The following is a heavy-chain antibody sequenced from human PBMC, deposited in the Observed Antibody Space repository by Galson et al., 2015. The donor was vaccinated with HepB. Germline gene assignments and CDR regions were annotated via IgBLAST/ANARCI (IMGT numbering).Heavy chain of an antibody. CDR2: ISRSTLYT. Sequence: SLRLSCAASGFTFSDYYMSWIRQAPGKGLEWVSYISRSTLYTNYADSVKGRITISRDNARNSLYLQLNSLRAEDTAVYYCARVADVDYGDHSHFDFWGQGTLVTVSS. CDR3: ARVADVDYGDHSHFDF. J-gene: IGHJ4*02. CDR1: GFTFSDYY. D-gene: IGHD4-17*01. V-gene: IGHV3-11*06.